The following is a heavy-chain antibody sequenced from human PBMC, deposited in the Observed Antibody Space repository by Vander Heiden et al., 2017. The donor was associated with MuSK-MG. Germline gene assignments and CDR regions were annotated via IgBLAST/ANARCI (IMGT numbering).Heavy chain of an antibody. CDR2: IRSKAYGGTT. CDR3: TRRSYDILTGYPTGAFDI. V-gene: IGHV3-49*03. J-gene: IGHJ3*02. D-gene: IGHD3-9*01. CDR1: GFTFGDYA. Sequence: EVQLVESGGGLVQPGRSLRLSCTVPGFTFGDYAMSWFRQAPGKGLEWLSFIRSKAYGGTTEYAASVKGRFTISRDDSKSIAYLQMSSLKTEDTAVYYCTRRSYDILTGYPTGAFDIWGQGTMVTVSS.